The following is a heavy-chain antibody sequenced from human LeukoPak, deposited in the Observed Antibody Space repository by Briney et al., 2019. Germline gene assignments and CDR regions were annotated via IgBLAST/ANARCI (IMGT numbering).Heavy chain of an antibody. D-gene: IGHD4-17*01. CDR3: ASRDPTTVTTNY. Sequence: GGSLRLSCAASGFTFSSYGMHWVRQAPGKGLECVAVISYDGSNKYYADSVKGRFTISRDNSQNTLYLQKNSLRAEDTAVYYCASRDPTTVTTNYWGQGTLVPVSS. CDR2: ISYDGSNK. V-gene: IGHV3-30-3*01. CDR1: GFTFSSYG. J-gene: IGHJ4*02.